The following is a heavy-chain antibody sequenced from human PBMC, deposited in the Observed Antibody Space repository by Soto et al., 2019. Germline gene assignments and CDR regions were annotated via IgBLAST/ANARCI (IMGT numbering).Heavy chain of an antibody. D-gene: IGHD2-8*02. CDR1: GFTVSTYG. Sequence: QVQLVESGGGVVQPGRSLRLSCAVSGFTVSTYGMHWVRQAPGKGLEGVAVISRDGGTKYYADSVKGRFTISRDKSRNTLFLEMNSLGGDDMAVYYCTGEVASGYWGQGTLVTVSS. CDR3: TGEVASGY. CDR2: ISRDGGTK. J-gene: IGHJ4*02. V-gene: IGHV3-30*03.